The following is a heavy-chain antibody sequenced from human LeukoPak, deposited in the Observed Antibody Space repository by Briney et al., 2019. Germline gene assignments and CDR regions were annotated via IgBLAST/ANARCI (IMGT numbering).Heavy chain of an antibody. Sequence: AAPVKVSCKASGYTFTSYDINWVRQATGQGLEWMGWMNPNSGNTGYAQKFQGRVTMTRNTSISTAYMELSSLRSEDTAVYYCARGGTTVVYYYYYYYMDVWGKGTTVTVSS. CDR1: GYTFTSYD. CDR2: MNPNSGNT. D-gene: IGHD4-23*01. J-gene: IGHJ6*03. V-gene: IGHV1-8*01. CDR3: ARGGTTVVYYYYYYYMDV.